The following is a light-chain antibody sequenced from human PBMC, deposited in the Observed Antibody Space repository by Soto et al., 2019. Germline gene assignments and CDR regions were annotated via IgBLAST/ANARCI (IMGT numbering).Light chain of an antibody. J-gene: IGKJ1*01. CDR3: QQSYRFPKT. CDR1: QTVTSY. V-gene: IGKV1-39*01. Sequence: DVQMTQSPSSLSASVGDSLTLASLASQTVTSYLNWYQQKPGKAPKLLIYAASTLQSGVPSRFSGSGSGTEFTLTIISLQPEDFATYYCQQSYRFPKTFGRGTKVDIK. CDR2: AAS.